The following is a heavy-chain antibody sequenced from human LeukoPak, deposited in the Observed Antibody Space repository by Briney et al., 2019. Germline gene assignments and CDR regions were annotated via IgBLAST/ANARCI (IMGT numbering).Heavy chain of an antibody. Sequence: PERSLRLSCAASGFAFNNYGMHWVRQAPGKGLEGVGVMWSEDNSQHYADSVKGRFTISKDSSKNTLYLQMNSLRAEDTAVYYCARDLRRTTFDYWGQGTLVTVSS. D-gene: IGHD4-11*01. CDR1: GFAFNNYG. CDR2: MWSEDNSQ. J-gene: IGHJ4*02. V-gene: IGHV3-33*01. CDR3: ARDLRRTTFDY.